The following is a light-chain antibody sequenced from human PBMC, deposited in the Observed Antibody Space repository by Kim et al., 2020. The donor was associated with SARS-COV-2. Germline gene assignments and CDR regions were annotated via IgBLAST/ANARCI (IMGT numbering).Light chain of an antibody. Sequence: VSLGKTAKITCGGDNIGSKNVHWYQQKQGQALVVVIYRDNDRPSEIPERFSGSNSGNTATLTISRAQAGDEADYYCQVWDSTSYVFGTGTKVTVL. V-gene: IGLV3-9*01. CDR2: RDN. J-gene: IGLJ1*01. CDR3: QVWDSTSYV. CDR1: NIGSKN.